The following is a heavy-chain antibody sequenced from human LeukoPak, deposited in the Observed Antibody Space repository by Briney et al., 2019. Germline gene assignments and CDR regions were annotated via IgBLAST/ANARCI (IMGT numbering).Heavy chain of an antibody. CDR1: GFTFSSYG. CDR3: ARHHFSSGWYREYYMDV. Sequence: GTLRLSCAASGFTFSSYGMSWVRQAPGKGLEWIGEINHSGSTNYNPSLKSRVTISVDTSKNQFSLKLSSVTAADTAVYYCARHHFSSGWYREYYMDVWGKGTTVTISS. V-gene: IGHV4-34*01. J-gene: IGHJ6*03. D-gene: IGHD6-19*01. CDR2: INHSGST.